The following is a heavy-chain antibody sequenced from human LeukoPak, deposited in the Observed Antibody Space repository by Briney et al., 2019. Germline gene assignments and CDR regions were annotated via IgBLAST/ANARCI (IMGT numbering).Heavy chain of an antibody. Sequence: GGSLRLSCAASGFTFSSYAMSWVRQAPGKGLEWVSAISGSGGSTYYADSVKGRSTISRDNSKNTLYLQMNSLRAEDTAVYYCAKDVTYYGSGSYSHWGQGTLVTVSS. D-gene: IGHD3-10*01. CDR2: ISGSGGST. V-gene: IGHV3-23*01. J-gene: IGHJ4*02. CDR1: GFTFSSYA. CDR3: AKDVTYYGSGSYSH.